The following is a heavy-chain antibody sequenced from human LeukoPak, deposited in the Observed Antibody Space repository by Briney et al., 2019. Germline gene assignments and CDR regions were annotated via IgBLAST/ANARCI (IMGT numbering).Heavy chain of an antibody. D-gene: IGHD3-3*02. V-gene: IGHV4-34*01. CDR3: AGGLIS. Sequence: KPSETLSLTCAVYGGSFSGYYWSWIRQPPGKGLEWIGEINHSGSTNYNPSLKSRVTISVDTSKNQFSLKLSSVTAADTAVYYCAGGLISWGQGTLVTVSP. CDR1: GGSFSGYY. CDR2: INHSGST. J-gene: IGHJ5*02.